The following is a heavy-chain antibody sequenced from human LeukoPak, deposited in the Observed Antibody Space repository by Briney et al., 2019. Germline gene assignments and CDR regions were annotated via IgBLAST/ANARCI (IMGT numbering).Heavy chain of an antibody. CDR1: GFSFSSYG. D-gene: IGHD2-2*01. CDR2: ISYDGIDQ. J-gene: IGHJ4*02. Sequence: GGSLRLSCAASGFSFSSYGMHWVRQAGKGLEWVAVISYDGIDQYYADSVKGRFTISRDNSKNTLYLQMNSLRAEDTAVYYCAKDGSRDIVVVPAAIAPDYWGQGALVTVSS. CDR3: AKDGSRDIVVVPAAIAPDY. V-gene: IGHV3-30*18.